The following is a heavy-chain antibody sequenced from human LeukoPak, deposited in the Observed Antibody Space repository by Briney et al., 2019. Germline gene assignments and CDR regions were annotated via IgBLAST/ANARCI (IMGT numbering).Heavy chain of an antibody. Sequence: SSETLSLTCTVSGGSISSSSYYWGWIRQPPGKGLEWIGSIYYSGSTYYNPSLKSRVTISVDTSKNQFSLKLSSVTAADTAVYYCARRATIFPYNWFDPWGRGTLVTVPS. CDR3: ARRATIFPYNWFDP. D-gene: IGHD5-24*01. CDR2: IYYSGST. V-gene: IGHV4-39*01. J-gene: IGHJ5*02. CDR1: GGSISSSSYY.